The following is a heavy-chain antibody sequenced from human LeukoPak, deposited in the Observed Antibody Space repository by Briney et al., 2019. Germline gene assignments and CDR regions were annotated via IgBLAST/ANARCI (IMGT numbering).Heavy chain of an antibody. V-gene: IGHV3-30*18. D-gene: IGHD6-13*01. J-gene: IGHJ4*02. CDR3: AKEMGSWYFEGITTFDY. CDR1: GFTFSSYG. Sequence: GGSLRLSCAASGFTFSSYGMHWVRQAPGKGLEWVAVISYDGSNKYYADSVKGRFTISRDNSKNTLYLQMNSLRAEDTAVYYCAKEMGSWYFEGITTFDYWGQGTLVTVSS. CDR2: ISYDGSNK.